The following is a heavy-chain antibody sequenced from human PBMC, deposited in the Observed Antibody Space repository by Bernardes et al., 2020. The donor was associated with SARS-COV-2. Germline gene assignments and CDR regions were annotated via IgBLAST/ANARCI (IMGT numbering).Heavy chain of an antibody. Sequence: SGPPLAQLTQICTLPCTFSGLPLRTSRVGVGWTRQPSGKALEWLALIYWDDDKRYSPSLKSRLTTTKDTSKNQVVLRMTNIDPVDPATYYCAHNRGYYYDSSGYQNPHAFDIWGQGTMVTVS. D-gene: IGHD3-22*01. CDR1: GLPLRTSRVG. CDR3: AHNRGYYYDSSGYQNPHAFDI. J-gene: IGHJ3*02. CDR2: IYWDDDK. V-gene: IGHV2-5*02.